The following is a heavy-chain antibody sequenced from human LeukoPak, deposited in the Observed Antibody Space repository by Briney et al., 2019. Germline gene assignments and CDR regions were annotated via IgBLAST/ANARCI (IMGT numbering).Heavy chain of an antibody. D-gene: IGHD5-12*01. V-gene: IGHV4-39*01. CDR2: IFYGGST. J-gene: IGHJ3*02. Sequence: PSESLSLTCTVSGGSISSSLYYWGWIRQPPGKGLECIGNIFYGGSTYYNPSLRSRVTISVDTSKNQFSLKLNSVTASDTAVYYCARVSVATIQTHDVDAFDIWGQGTMVTVSS. CDR3: ARVSVATIQTHDVDAFDI. CDR1: GGSISSSLYY.